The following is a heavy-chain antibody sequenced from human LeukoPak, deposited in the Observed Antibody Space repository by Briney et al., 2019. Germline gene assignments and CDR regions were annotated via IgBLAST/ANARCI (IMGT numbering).Heavy chain of an antibody. CDR2: IIPILGIA. V-gene: IGHV1-69*04. CDR1: GGTFSSYA. D-gene: IGHD1-26*01. J-gene: IGHJ1*01. Sequence: GASVTVSCKASGGTFSSYAISWVRQAPGQGLEWMGRIIPILGIANYAQKFQGRVTITADKSTSTAYMELSSLRSEDTAVYYCTMGWELLRTPFQHWGQGTLVTVSS. CDR3: TMGWELLRTPFQH.